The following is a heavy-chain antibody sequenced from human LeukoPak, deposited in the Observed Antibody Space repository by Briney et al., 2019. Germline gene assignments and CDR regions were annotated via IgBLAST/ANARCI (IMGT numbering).Heavy chain of an antibody. Sequence: PGGSLRLSCAASGFTFSSYSVNWVRQAPGKGLEWVSFISSSSSYIYYADSVKGRFTISRDNANNSLFLQMNSLRAEDTSVYYCATSDYGGLDYWGQGTLVTVSS. CDR2: ISSSSSYI. CDR3: ATSDYGGLDY. J-gene: IGHJ4*02. D-gene: IGHD4-23*01. CDR1: GFTFSSYS. V-gene: IGHV3-21*01.